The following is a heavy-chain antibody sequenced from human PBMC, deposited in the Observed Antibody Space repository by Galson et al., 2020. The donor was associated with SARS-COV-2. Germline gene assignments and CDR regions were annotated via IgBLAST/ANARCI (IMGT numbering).Heavy chain of an antibody. CDR3: ARGGLLGYCSGGSCYSYAFDI. Sequence: GGSLRLSCAASGFTFSSYWMSWVRQAPGKGLEWVANIKQDGSEKYYVDSVKGRFTISRDNAKNSLYLQMNSLRAEDTAVYYCARGGLLGYCSGGSCYSYAFDIWGQGTMVTVSS. CDR2: IKQDGSEK. V-gene: IGHV3-7*04. D-gene: IGHD2-15*01. CDR1: GFTFSSYW. J-gene: IGHJ3*02.